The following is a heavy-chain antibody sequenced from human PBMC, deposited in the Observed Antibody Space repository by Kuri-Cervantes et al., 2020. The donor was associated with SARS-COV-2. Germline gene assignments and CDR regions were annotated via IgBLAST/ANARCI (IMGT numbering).Heavy chain of an antibody. Sequence: GESLKISCAASGFTFSSYWMHWVRQAPGKGLEWVAFIRYDGSNKYYADSVKGRFTISRDNSKNTLYLQMNSLRAEDTAVYYCAKDRPHAVIVVVPAAISSYFDYWGQGTLVTVSS. CDR3: AKDRPHAVIVVVPAAISSYFDY. CDR2: IRYDGSNK. J-gene: IGHJ4*02. D-gene: IGHD2-2*01. V-gene: IGHV3-30*02. CDR1: GFTFSSYW.